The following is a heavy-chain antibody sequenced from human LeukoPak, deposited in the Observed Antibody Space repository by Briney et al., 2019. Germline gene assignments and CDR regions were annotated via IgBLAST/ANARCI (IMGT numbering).Heavy chain of an antibody. V-gene: IGHV4-59*01. Sequence: SETLSLTCTVSGGSISSYYWSWIRQPPGKGLEWIGYIYYSGSTNYNPSLKSRVTISVDTSKNQFSLKLSSVTAADTAVYYCARESRGIAVAGTFDYWGQGTLVTVSS. CDR3: ARESRGIAVAGTFDY. CDR2: IYYSGST. CDR1: GGSISSYY. D-gene: IGHD6-19*01. J-gene: IGHJ4*02.